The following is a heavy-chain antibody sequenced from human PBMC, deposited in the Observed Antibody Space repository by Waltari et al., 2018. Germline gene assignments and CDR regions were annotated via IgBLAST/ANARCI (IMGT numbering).Heavy chain of an antibody. CDR2: IHPTGNS. J-gene: IGHJ4*02. CDR3: ARGTDSYKSGNY. CDR1: GESLSGYY. Sequence: QVQLQQWGAGVLHPSETLSLTCAVYGESLSGYYWTWIRQPPGKVLEWIGEIHPTGNSYYNPSLKSRVTISADTSKNQFSLKLSSVTAADTAVYYCARGTDSYKSGNYWGQGTLVTVSS. D-gene: IGHD3-10*01. V-gene: IGHV4-34*01.